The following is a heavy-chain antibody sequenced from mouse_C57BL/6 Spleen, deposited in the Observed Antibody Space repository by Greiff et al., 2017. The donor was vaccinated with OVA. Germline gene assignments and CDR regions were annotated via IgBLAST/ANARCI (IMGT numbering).Heavy chain of an antibody. V-gene: IGHV1-52*01. CDR1: GYTFTSYW. CDR3: ARSPTGTFAMGY. D-gene: IGHD4-1*02. J-gene: IGHJ4*01. CDR2: IDPSDGET. Sequence: QVQLQQPGAELVKPGSSVKLSCKASGYTFTSYWMHWVKQRPIQGLEWIGNIDPSDGETNYNQKFKYKATMTVDKSSSTAYRQLSSLTSDDSAVYYCARSPTGTFAMGYWGQGTSVTVSS.